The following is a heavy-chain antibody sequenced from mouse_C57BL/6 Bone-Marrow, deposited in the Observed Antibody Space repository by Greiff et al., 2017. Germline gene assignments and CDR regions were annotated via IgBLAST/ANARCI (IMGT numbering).Heavy chain of an antibody. CDR1: GYTFTNYW. J-gene: IGHJ2*01. D-gene: IGHD4-1*02. V-gene: IGHV1-63*01. CDR2: IYPGGGYT. Sequence: VHLVESGAELVRPGTSVKMSCKASGYTFTNYWIGWAKQRPGHGLEWIGDIYPGGGYTNYNEKFKGKATLTADKSSSTAYMQFSSLTSEDSAIYYCARSNWDVDFDYWGQGTTLTVSS. CDR3: ARSNWDVDFDY.